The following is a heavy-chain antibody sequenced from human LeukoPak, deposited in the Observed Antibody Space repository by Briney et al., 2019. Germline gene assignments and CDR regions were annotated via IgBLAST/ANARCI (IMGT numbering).Heavy chain of an antibody. Sequence: PGGSLRLSCVASGFTFSSYGMHWVRQAPGKGLEWVAVISYDGSNKYYADSVKGRFTISRDNSKNTLYLQMNSLRAEDTAVYYCAEAGAPYDYVWGSYRYTGLEYYFDYWGQGTLVTVSS. CDR1: GFTFSSYG. D-gene: IGHD3-16*02. V-gene: IGHV3-30*18. CDR3: AEAGAPYDYVWGSYRYTGLEYYFDY. J-gene: IGHJ4*02. CDR2: ISYDGSNK.